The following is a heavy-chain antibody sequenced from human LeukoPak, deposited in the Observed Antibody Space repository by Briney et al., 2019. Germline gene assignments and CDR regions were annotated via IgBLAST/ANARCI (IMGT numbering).Heavy chain of an antibody. Sequence: SETLSLTCTVSGESINSFYWSWIRKPAGKGLEWIGRIYSSGSTNYSPPLKSRVTMSVDTSKNQFSLKLSSVTAADTAVYYCARDRHLGGNSDDYYYMDVWGKGTTVTISS. V-gene: IGHV4-4*07. CDR1: GESINSFY. J-gene: IGHJ6*03. CDR2: IYSSGST. D-gene: IGHD4-23*01. CDR3: ARDRHLGGNSDDYYYMDV.